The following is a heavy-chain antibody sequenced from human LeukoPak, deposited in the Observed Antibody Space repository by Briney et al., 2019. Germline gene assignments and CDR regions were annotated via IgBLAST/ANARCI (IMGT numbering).Heavy chain of an antibody. V-gene: IGHV3-7*03. J-gene: IGHJ6*02. CDR1: GFPFSNSW. D-gene: IGHD2-2*01. CDR3: AKEGYQHTSMDV. Sequence: PGGSLRLSCAVSGFPFSNSWMYWVRQAPGKGLEGVANIKKDGSGISYVDSVKGRFIISRDNARNSLYLQMNSLRAEDTAVYYCAKEGYQHTSMDVWGQGTTVTVSS. CDR2: IKKDGSGI.